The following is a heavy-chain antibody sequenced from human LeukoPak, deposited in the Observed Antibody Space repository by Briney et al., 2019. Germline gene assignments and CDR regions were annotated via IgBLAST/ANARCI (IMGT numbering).Heavy chain of an antibody. D-gene: IGHD3-22*01. V-gene: IGHV3-7*01. CDR1: GFTFSAFW. J-gene: IGHJ5*01. Sequence: GGSLRLSCAASGFTFSAFWMSWVRQAPGKGLEWLANIQQDGSEKYYVDSVKGRFTVSRDNAKNSLYLQMNSLRAEDTAVYYCVIYYDISASNWLNSWGQGTLVTVSS. CDR3: VIYYDISASNWLNS. CDR2: IQQDGSEK.